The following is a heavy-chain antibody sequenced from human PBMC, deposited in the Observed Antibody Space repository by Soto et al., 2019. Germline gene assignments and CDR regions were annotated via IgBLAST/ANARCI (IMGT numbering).Heavy chain of an antibody. V-gene: IGHV4-30-2*01. CDR3: ARDWGQQWLAYGLDV. CDR1: GGCISGGYYS. D-gene: IGHD6-19*01. Sequence: SETLSLTCAVSGGCISGGYYSWTWIRHQPGKGLEWIGFIYNSGSTYSNSSLKRRVTISVARSKNHFGLNLTAVTAADTAVYYCARDWGQQWLAYGLDVWGQGTTVTVSS. J-gene: IGHJ6*02. CDR2: IYNSGST.